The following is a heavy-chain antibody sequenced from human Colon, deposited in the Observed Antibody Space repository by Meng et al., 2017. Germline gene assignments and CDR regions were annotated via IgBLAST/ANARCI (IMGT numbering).Heavy chain of an antibody. J-gene: IGHJ5*02. CDR1: GGFMSGYD. CDR3: ARVQRFCTGGICSNWFDP. D-gene: IGHD2-15*01. CDR2: IYSSGRS. Sequence: VRRRESGLGLGRPAEACAPTCRGSGGFMSGYDWNWIRQPAGKGLEWIGHIYSSGRSNYNPSLKSRVTISVDSSKNQFSLNLTSVTAADTAVYFCARVQRFCTGGICSNWFDPWGQGTLVTVSS. V-gene: IGHV4-4*07.